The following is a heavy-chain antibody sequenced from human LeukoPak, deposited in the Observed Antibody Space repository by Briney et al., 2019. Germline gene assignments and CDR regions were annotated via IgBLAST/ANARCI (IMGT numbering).Heavy chain of an antibody. V-gene: IGHV3-23*01. J-gene: IGHJ4*02. CDR1: GFTFTSYA. Sequence: GGSLRLSCAASGFTFTSYAMTWVRQAPGKGLEWLSSINGRGVNTYYSDAMKDRLTISRDDSKNTVYLQMKSLTTEDTAVYYCAKHLFDYWGQGTLVTVSS. CDR2: INGRGVNT. CDR3: AKHLFDY.